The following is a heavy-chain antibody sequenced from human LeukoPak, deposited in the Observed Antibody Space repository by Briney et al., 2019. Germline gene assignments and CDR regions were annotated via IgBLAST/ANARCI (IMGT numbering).Heavy chain of an antibody. J-gene: IGHJ4*02. Sequence: SETLSLTCTVSGGSISSYYWSWIRQPAGKGLEWIARIHTSGSTNYNPSLKSRVTMSVDTSKNQFSLKLSSVTAADTAVYYCARDGYYYDSSGYIRFDYWGQGTLVTVSS. D-gene: IGHD3-22*01. CDR3: ARDGYYYDSSGYIRFDY. V-gene: IGHV4-4*07. CDR1: GGSISSYY. CDR2: IHTSGST.